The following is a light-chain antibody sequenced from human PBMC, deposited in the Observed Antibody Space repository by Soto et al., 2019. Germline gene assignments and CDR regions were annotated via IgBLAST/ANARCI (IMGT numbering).Light chain of an antibody. CDR1: QDIRNT. CDR2: AAS. CDR3: LQYYNFSWT. Sequence: AIKMTQSPSSLSASVGDRVAISCRASQDIRNTLAWYQQKPGEAPKLLIFAASNLQSGVPSRFSGSGSVTDFTLAITGLQPEDFATYYCLQYYNFSWTFGQGTKVDI. V-gene: IGKV1-6*01. J-gene: IGKJ1*01.